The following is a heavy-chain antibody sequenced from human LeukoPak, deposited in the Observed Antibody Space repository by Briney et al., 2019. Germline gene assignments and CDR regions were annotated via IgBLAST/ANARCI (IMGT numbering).Heavy chain of an antibody. CDR1: GYTFTSYG. Sequence: ASVKVSCKTSGYTFTSYGIIWVRQAPGQGLEWTGWVTPYNGNTNYAQKLQGKVTMTTDTSTRKAYMELRSLRSDDTAVYFCAREITTGNFDYWGQGTLVTVSS. D-gene: IGHD4-11*01. CDR2: VTPYNGNT. CDR3: AREITTGNFDY. V-gene: IGHV1-18*01. J-gene: IGHJ4*02.